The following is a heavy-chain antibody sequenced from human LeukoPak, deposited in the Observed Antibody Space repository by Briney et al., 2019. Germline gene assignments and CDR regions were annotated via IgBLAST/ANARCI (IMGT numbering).Heavy chain of an antibody. CDR3: AKDPQLGATLYYFDY. CDR1: GFTFSSSG. Sequence: GGSLRLSCAASGFTFSSSGMRWVRQAPGKGLEWVSAMSGSGGSTYYADSVKGRFTISRDNSKNTLYLQMNSLRAEDTAVYYCAKDPQLGATLYYFDYWGQGTLVTVSS. D-gene: IGHD1-26*01. J-gene: IGHJ4*02. V-gene: IGHV3-23*01. CDR2: MSGSGGST.